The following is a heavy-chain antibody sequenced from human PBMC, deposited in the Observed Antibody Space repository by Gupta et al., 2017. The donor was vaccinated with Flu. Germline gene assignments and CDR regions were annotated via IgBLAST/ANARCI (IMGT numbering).Heavy chain of an antibody. CDR3: ARAGGLWFGELSPTGFDP. V-gene: IGHV4-4*02. Sequence: QVQLQESGPGLVKPSGTLSLTCAVSGGSISSSNWWSWVRQPPGKGLEWIGEIYHSGSTNYNPSLKSRVTISVDKSKNQFSLKLSSVTAADTAVYYCARAGGLWFGELSPTGFDPWGQGTLVTVSS. CDR2: IYHSGST. CDR1: GGSISSSNW. D-gene: IGHD3-10*01. J-gene: IGHJ5*02.